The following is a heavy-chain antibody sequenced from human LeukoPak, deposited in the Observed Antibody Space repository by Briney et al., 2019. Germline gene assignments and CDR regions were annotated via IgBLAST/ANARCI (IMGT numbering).Heavy chain of an antibody. CDR1: GFTVRSNY. J-gene: IGHJ4*02. Sequence: GGSLRLSCAASGFTVRSNYMNWVRQAPGKGLEWVSDIYSCGSTYYADSVKGRFTISRDNSKNTLYLQMNSLRAEDTGVYYWAKDFDYYYDSRCYYYGGGFDYWGQGTLVTVSS. V-gene: IGHV3-53*05. CDR3: AKDFDYYYDSRCYYYGGGFDY. CDR2: IYSCGST. D-gene: IGHD3-22*01.